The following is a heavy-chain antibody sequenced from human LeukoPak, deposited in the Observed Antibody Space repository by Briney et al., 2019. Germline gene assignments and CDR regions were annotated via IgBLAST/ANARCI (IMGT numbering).Heavy chain of an antibody. J-gene: IGHJ4*02. CDR1: GYTLTEFS. CDR2: FDPEDGET. Sequence: GASVKVSCKVSGYTLTEFSMHWVRQAPGKGLEWKGGFDPEDGETIYAQELQGRVTMTKDTSTDTAYMELSSLRSEDTAVYYCATWYYYDSSDYYLADYWGQGTLVTVSS. D-gene: IGHD3-22*01. V-gene: IGHV1-24*01. CDR3: ATWYYYDSSDYYLADY.